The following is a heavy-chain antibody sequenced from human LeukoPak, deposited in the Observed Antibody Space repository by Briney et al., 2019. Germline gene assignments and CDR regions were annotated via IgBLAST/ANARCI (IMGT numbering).Heavy chain of an antibody. CDR1: GFTFSSYA. J-gene: IGHJ3*02. CDR3: ATETYYDSSGYYVGDAFDI. D-gene: IGHD3-22*01. CDR2: ISGSGGST. V-gene: IGHV3-23*01. Sequence: PGGSLRLSCAASGFTFSSYAMSWVRQAPGKGLEWVSAISGSGGSTYYADSVKGRLTISRDNSKNTLYLQMNSLRAEDTAVYYCATETYYDSSGYYVGDAFDIWGQGTMVTVSS.